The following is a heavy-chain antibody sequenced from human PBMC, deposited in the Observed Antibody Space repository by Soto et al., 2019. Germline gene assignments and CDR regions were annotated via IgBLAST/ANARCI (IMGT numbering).Heavy chain of an antibody. D-gene: IGHD6-25*01. CDR2: IFYGGGT. V-gene: IGHV4-59*01. CDR3: ARDRAGITTGYFDP. J-gene: IGHJ5*02. Sequence: QVQLQESGPGLVKPSETLSLTCIVSGDSMSDYYWSWIRQPPGKGLEWIGYIFYGGGTNYNPSLESRVSISLDKSKNQFSLTLSSVTAADTAVYYCARDRAGITTGYFDPWGHGTLVTVSS. CDR1: GDSMSDYY.